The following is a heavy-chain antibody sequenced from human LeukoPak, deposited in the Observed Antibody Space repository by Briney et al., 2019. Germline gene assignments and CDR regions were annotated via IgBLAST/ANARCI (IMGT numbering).Heavy chain of an antibody. J-gene: IGHJ5*02. Sequence: PETLSLTCAVYGGSFSGYYWSWIRQPPGKGLEWIGEINHSGSTNYNPSLKSRVTISVDTSKNQFSLKLSSVTAADTAVYYCARGRGGFDPWGQGTLVTVSS. CDR1: GGSFSGYY. D-gene: IGHD4-17*01. CDR3: ARGRGGFDP. V-gene: IGHV4-34*01. CDR2: INHSGST.